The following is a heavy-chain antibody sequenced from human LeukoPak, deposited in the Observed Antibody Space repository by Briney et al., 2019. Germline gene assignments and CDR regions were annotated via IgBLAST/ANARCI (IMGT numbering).Heavy chain of an antibody. Sequence: ASVKVSCKASGYTFTSYGISWVRQAPGQGLEWMGWISAYNGNTNYAQKLQGRVTMTTDTSTSTAYMELSSLRSEDTAVYYCARGRTTMVRGGPHYYMDVWGKGTTVTISS. CDR3: ARGRTTMVRGGPHYYMDV. J-gene: IGHJ6*03. CDR1: GYTFTSYG. D-gene: IGHD3-10*01. CDR2: ISAYNGNT. V-gene: IGHV1-18*01.